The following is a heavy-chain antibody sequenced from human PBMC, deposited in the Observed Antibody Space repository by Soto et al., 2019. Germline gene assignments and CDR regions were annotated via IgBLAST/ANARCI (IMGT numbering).Heavy chain of an antibody. J-gene: IGHJ4*02. CDR3: ARGAPVFYCGGDCYSGSIDS. V-gene: IGHV1-69*13. CDR1: GGTFSSYA. CDR2: IIPIFGTA. Sequence: SVKVSCKASGGTFSSYAISWVRQAPGQGLEWMGGIIPIFGTANYAQKFQGRVTITADESTSTAYMELSSLRSEDTAVYYCARGAPVFYCGGDCYSGSIDSWGQGTLVNAPQ. D-gene: IGHD2-21*02.